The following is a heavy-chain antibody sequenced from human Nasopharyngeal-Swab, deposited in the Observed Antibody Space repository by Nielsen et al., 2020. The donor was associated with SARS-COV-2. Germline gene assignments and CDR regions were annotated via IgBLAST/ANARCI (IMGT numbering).Heavy chain of an antibody. D-gene: IGHD2-21*02. V-gene: IGHV4-59*08. CDR2: IYYSGST. CDR3: ARSTYCGGDCQNDFDY. CDR1: GGSISSYY. J-gene: IGHJ4*02. Sequence: GSLRLSCTVSGGSISSYYWSWIRQPPGKGLEWIGYIYYSGSTNYNPSLKSRVTISVDTSKNQFSLKLSSVTAADTAVYYCARSTYCGGDCQNDFDYWGQGTLVTVSS.